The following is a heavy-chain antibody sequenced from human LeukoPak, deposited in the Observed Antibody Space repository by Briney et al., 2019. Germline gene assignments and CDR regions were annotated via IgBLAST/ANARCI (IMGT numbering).Heavy chain of an antibody. CDR1: GGSISSYY. CDR2: IYTSGST. CDR3: ARASWVNRAPYYYYGMDV. J-gene: IGHJ6*02. Sequence: SETLSLACTVSGGSISSYYWSWIRQPPGKGLEWIGYIYTSGSTNYNPSLKSRVTISVDTSKNQFSLKLSSVTAADTAVYYCARASWVNRAPYYYYGMDVWGQGTTVTVSS. V-gene: IGHV4-4*09. D-gene: IGHD2/OR15-2a*01.